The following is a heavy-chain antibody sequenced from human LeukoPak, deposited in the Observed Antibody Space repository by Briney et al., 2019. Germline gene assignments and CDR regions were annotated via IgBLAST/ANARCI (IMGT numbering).Heavy chain of an antibody. J-gene: IGHJ4*02. Sequence: ASVKVSCKASGYTFTGYYMHWVRQAPGQGLEWMGWISAYNGNTNYAQKLQGRVTMTTDTSTSTAYMELRSLRSDDTAVYYCAGSHYDILTGYSNFFDYWGQGTLVTVSS. CDR3: AGSHYDILTGYSNFFDY. D-gene: IGHD3-9*01. CDR1: GYTFTGYY. V-gene: IGHV1-18*04. CDR2: ISAYNGNT.